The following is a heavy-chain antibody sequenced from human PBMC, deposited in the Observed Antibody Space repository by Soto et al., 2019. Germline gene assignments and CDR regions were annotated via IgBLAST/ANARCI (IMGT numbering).Heavy chain of an antibody. V-gene: IGHV1-3*04. CDR3: ARDLATEVRSAAPPFDC. CDR2: INTDNGNA. CDR1: GYIFNTYA. D-gene: IGHD3-10*01. Sequence: QVQLVQSGAEVKKPGASVKVSCKASGYIFNTYAMHWVRQAPGQRLEWMGWINTDNGNAKYSQKFQGRVTLTKDTSASTVYMRLSSLRSEETSVYYCARDLATEVRSAAPPFDCWGQGTLVTVSS. J-gene: IGHJ4*02.